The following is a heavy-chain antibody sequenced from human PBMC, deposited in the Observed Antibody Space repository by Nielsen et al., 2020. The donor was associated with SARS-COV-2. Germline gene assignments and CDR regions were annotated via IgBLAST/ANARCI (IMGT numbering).Heavy chain of an antibody. Sequence: GESLKISCVASGFTFSSHWMSWVSQAPGKGLEWVANIKKDGSEKYYVDSVKGRFTISRDNAKNSLYLQMNSLRAEDTAVYYCARGDFEYSSSLNYYGMDVWGQGTTVTVSS. CDR3: ARGDFEYSSSLNYYGMDV. V-gene: IGHV3-7*02. D-gene: IGHD6-6*01. J-gene: IGHJ6*02. CDR1: GFTFSSHW. CDR2: IKKDGSEK.